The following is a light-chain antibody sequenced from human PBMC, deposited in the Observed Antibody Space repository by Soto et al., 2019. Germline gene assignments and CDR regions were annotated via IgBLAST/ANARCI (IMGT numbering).Light chain of an antibody. J-gene: IGKJ2*03. CDR3: MQAAHFPLS. CDR1: QSPVYSDGNTY. Sequence: ETVMTQTPLSLPVTLGQPASISCRSSQSPVYSDGNTYLSWLQQRPGQPPRLLIYKISNRVSGVPDIFSGSGAGTDFTLRISRVEAEDVGVYYCMQAAHFPLSFGQGTRLEIK. CDR2: KIS. V-gene: IGKV2-24*01.